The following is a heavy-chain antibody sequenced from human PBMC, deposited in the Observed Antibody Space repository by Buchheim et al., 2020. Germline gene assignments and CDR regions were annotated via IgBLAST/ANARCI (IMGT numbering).Heavy chain of an antibody. V-gene: IGHV4-34*01. J-gene: IGHJ4*02. D-gene: IGHD3-3*01. CDR1: GGSFSGYY. Sequence: QVQLQQWGAGLLKPSETLSLTCAVYGGSFSGYYWSWIRQPPGKGLEWIGEINHSGSTNYNPSLKSRVTISVDTSKNQFSLKLSSVTAADTAVYYCARAYYDVWSGHKPLDYWGQGTL. CDR3: ARAYYDVWSGHKPLDY. CDR2: INHSGST.